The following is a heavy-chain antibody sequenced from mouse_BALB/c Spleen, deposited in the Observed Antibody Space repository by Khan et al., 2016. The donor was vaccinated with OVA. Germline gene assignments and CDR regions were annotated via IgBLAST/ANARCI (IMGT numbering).Heavy chain of an antibody. CDR2: IWRGGST. V-gene: IGHV2-5*01. Sequence: QVQLKQSGPGLVQPSQSLSITCTVSGFSLTNYGVHWVRQSLGKGLEWLGVIWRGGSTDYNAVLMSRLSITKDNSKSQVFFKMNSLQADDTAIYYCAKGLYGSSDDYAMDYWGQGTSVTVSS. J-gene: IGHJ4*01. CDR1: GFSLTNYG. D-gene: IGHD1-1*01. CDR3: AKGLYGSSDDYAMDY.